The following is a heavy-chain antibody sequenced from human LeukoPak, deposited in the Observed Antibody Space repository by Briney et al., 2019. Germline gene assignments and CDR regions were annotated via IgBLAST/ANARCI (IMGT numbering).Heavy chain of an antibody. Sequence: PGGSLRLSCAASGFTFDDYAMHWVRQAPGKGLEWVSGISWNSGSIGYADSVKGRFTISRDNAKNSLYLQMTSLRPEDTALYYCAKSLNVILTGCLDYWGQGTLVTVSS. D-gene: IGHD3-9*01. CDR3: AKSLNVILTGCLDY. V-gene: IGHV3-9*01. CDR1: GFTFDDYA. CDR2: ISWNSGSI. J-gene: IGHJ4*02.